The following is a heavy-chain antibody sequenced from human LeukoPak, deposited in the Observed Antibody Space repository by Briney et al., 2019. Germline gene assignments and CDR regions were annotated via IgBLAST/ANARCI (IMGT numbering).Heavy chain of an antibody. CDR3: ARIGAGSSRDY. J-gene: IGHJ4*02. CDR1: GFAFSNFA. V-gene: IGHV3-21*01. D-gene: IGHD6-13*01. CDR2: IVGSSST. Sequence: GGSLRLSCAASGFAFSNFAMTWVRQAPGKGLEWVSSIVGSSSTYYADSLKGRFTISRDNAKNSLYLQMNSLRAEDTAVYYCARIGAGSSRDYWGQGTLVTVPS.